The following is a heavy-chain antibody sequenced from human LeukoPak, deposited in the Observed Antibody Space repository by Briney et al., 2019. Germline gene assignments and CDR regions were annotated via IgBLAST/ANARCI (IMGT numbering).Heavy chain of an antibody. Sequence: SETLSLTCTVSGSSISSYYWSWIRQPPGKGLEWIGYIYYSGSTNYNPSLKSRVTISVDTSKNQFSLKLSSVTAADTAVYYCARSDRLAYDILTGYAFDIWGQGTMVTVSS. J-gene: IGHJ3*02. D-gene: IGHD3-9*01. CDR3: ARSDRLAYDILTGYAFDI. CDR1: GSSISSYY. V-gene: IGHV4-59*01. CDR2: IYYSGST.